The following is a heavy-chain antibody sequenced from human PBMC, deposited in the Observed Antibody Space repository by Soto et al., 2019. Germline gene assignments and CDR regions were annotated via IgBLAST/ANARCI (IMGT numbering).Heavy chain of an antibody. CDR1: GYSFTSYW. J-gene: IGHJ5*02. D-gene: IGHD2-15*01. CDR2: IYPGDSDT. V-gene: IGHV5-51*01. CDR3: ARALGYCSGGSCYSPPGWFDP. Sequence: GESLKISCKGSGYSFTSYWIGWVRQMPGKGLEWMGIIYPGDSDTRYSPSFQGQVTISADKSISTAYLQWSSLKASDTAMYYCARALGYCSGGSCYSPPGWFDPWGQGTLVTVSS.